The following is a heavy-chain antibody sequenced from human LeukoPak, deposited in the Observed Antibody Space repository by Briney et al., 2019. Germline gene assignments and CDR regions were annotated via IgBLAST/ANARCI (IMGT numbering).Heavy chain of an antibody. J-gene: IGHJ4*02. CDR2: ISSSSSYI. D-gene: IGHD1-26*01. Sequence: GGSLRLSCAASGFTLSSYSMNWVRQAPGKGLEWVSSISSSSSYIYYADSVKGRFTISRDNAKNSLYLQMNSLRAEDTAVYYCARGGEPKEYYFDYWGQGTLVTVSS. V-gene: IGHV3-21*01. CDR1: GFTLSSYS. CDR3: ARGGEPKEYYFDY.